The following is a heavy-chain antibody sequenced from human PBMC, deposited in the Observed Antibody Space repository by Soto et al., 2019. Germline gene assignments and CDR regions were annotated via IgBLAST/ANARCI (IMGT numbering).Heavy chain of an antibody. V-gene: IGHV1-69*13. CDR2: IIPIFGTA. CDR3: ARGHHDIMTGYHETFDY. J-gene: IGHJ4*02. CDR1: GGTFSSYA. Sequence: GPSVKVSCKASGGTFSSYAISWVRQAPGQGLEWMGGIIPIFGTANYAQKFQGRVTITADESTSTAYMELSSLRSEDTAVYYCARGHHDIMTGYHETFDYWGQGTLVTVS. D-gene: IGHD3-9*01.